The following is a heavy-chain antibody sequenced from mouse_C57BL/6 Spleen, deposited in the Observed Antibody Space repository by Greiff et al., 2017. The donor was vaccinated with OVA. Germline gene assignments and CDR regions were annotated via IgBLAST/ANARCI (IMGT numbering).Heavy chain of an antibody. CDR3: ARKELGAWFAY. J-gene: IGHJ3*01. CDR1: GFTFSDYY. Sequence: EVQLVESEGGLVQPGSSMKLSCTASGFTFSDYYMAWVRQVPEKGLEWVANINYDGSSTYYLDSLKSRFIISRDNAKNILYLQMSSLKSEDTATYYCARKELGAWFAYWGQGTLVTVSA. D-gene: IGHD4-1*01. V-gene: IGHV5-16*01. CDR2: INYDGSST.